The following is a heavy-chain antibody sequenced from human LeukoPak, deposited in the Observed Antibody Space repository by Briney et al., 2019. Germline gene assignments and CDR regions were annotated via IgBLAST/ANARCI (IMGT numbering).Heavy chain of an antibody. CDR3: ARELLTYSNHKLGHYMDV. D-gene: IGHD4-11*01. CDR1: GFTFSSYS. CDR2: ISSSSSYI. V-gene: IGHV3-21*01. Sequence: GGSLRLSCAASGFTFSSYSINWVRQAPGKGLERVSCISSSSSYIYYADSVKGRFTISRENAKNSLYLQMNSLRAEDTAVYYCARELLTYSNHKLGHYMDVWGKGTTVTVSS. J-gene: IGHJ6*03.